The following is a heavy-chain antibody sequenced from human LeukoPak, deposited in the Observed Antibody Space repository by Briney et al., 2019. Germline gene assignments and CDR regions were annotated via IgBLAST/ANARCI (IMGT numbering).Heavy chain of an antibody. CDR3: ARARGGLLSQGFDY. CDR1: GGSVSSYY. J-gene: IGHJ4*02. D-gene: IGHD3-10*01. Sequence: PSETLSLTCPVSGGSVSSYYWTWVRQPPGKGLEWIGYISYAVNTYYTPSLKSRVTISVDMSKNQFSLKLSSVTAADTAVYYCARARGGLLSQGFDYWGQGTLVTVSS. V-gene: IGHV4-59*02. CDR2: ISYAVNT.